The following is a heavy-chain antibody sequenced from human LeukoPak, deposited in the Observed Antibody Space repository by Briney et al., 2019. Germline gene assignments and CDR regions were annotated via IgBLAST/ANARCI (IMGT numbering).Heavy chain of an antibody. CDR3: ARERCTNGVCFGFDY. D-gene: IGHD2-8*01. CDR2: IKQDGSEK. Sequence: GGSLRLSCAASGFTFSSYWMSWVRQAPGKGLEWVANIKQDGSEKYYVDSVKGRFTISRDNAKNSLYLQMNILRAEDSAVYYCARERCTNGVCFGFDYWGQGTLVTVSS. V-gene: IGHV3-7*01. CDR1: GFTFSSYW. J-gene: IGHJ4*02.